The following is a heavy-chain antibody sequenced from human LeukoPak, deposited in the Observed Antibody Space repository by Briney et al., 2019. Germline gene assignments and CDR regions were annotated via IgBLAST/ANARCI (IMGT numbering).Heavy chain of an antibody. J-gene: IGHJ4*02. CDR2: TYYRSKWYN. Sequence: SQTLSLTCAISGDSFSSNSAAWNWIRQSPSRGLEWLGRTYYRSKWYNDYAVSVKSRITINPDTSKNQFSLQLNSVTPEDTAVYYCAAEGVWYGDLAYYFDYWGQGTLVTVSS. CDR3: AAEGVWYGDLAYYFDY. CDR1: GDSFSSNSAA. V-gene: IGHV6-1*01. D-gene: IGHD4-17*01.